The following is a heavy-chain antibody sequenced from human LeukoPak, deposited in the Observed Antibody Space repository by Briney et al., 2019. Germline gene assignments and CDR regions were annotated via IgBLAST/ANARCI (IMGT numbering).Heavy chain of an antibody. CDR3: ARQYSYCTNGVCPFDY. Sequence: SETLSLTCTVSGGSISSYYWSWIRQPAGKGLEWIGRIYTSGSTNYNPSLKSRVTMSVDTSKNQFSLKLSSVTAADTAVYYCARQYSYCTNGVCPFDYWGQGTLVTVSS. V-gene: IGHV4-4*07. D-gene: IGHD2-8*01. CDR1: GGSISSYY. CDR2: IYTSGST. J-gene: IGHJ4*02.